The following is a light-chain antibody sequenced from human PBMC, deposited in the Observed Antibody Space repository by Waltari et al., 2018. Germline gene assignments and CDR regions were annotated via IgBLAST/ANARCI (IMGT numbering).Light chain of an antibody. Sequence: QSALTQPPSASGSPGQSVTISCTGTSSDVGGYNYVSWYPPHPGKAPKLIIYEVSKRPSGVPDRFSGSKSGNTASLTVSGLLAEDEADYYCSSYAGSNKGVFGGGTKLTVL. V-gene: IGLV2-8*01. CDR1: SSDVGGYNY. CDR3: SSYAGSNKGV. CDR2: EVS. J-gene: IGLJ2*01.